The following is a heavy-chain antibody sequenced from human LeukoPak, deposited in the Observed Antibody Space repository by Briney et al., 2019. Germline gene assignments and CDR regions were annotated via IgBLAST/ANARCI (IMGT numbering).Heavy chain of an antibody. CDR1: GYTFTGYH. V-gene: IGHV1-2*02. CDR3: ARSNYFDSSGYLLDY. CDR2: IHPNSGGT. D-gene: IGHD3-22*01. Sequence: ASVKVSCKASGYTFTGYHIHWVRQAPGQGLEWMGWIHPNSGGTNYGQKFQGRVTMTRDTSISTAYMELSRLKSDDTAVYYCARSNYFDSSGYLLDYWGQGTLVTVSS. J-gene: IGHJ4*02.